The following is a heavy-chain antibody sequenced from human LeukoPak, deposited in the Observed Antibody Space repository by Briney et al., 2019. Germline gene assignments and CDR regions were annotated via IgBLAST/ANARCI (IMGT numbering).Heavy chain of an antibody. D-gene: IGHD3-22*01. CDR1: GFTFRSYG. J-gene: IGHJ4*02. V-gene: IGHV3-33*06. CDR3: AKDYYYDSSGPDY. Sequence: AGRSLRLSCAASGFTFRSYGMHWIRQAPGKGLELVAVIRYDGSNKYYADSVKGRFTISRDNPKHTLYLQMNSLKAEYTAVYYCAKDYYYDSSGPDYWGRGTLVTVSS. CDR2: IRYDGSNK.